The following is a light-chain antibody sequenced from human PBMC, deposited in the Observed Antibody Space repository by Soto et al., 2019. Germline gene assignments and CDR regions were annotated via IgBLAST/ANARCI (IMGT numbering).Light chain of an antibody. CDR3: ATWDSSLRAGV. Sequence: QSVLTQPASVSGSPGQSITISCTGTSSDVGGYNHVSWYQQHPGKAPKLIIYEVRNRPSGVSNRLSGSKSGNTASLTISGLQADDEADYYCATWDSSLRAGVFGGGTKLTVL. CDR1: SSDVGGYNH. CDR2: EVR. J-gene: IGLJ3*02. V-gene: IGLV2-14*01.